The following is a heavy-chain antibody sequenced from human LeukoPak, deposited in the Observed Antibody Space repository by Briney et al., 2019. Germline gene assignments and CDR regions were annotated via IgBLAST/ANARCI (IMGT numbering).Heavy chain of an antibody. D-gene: IGHD3-9*01. V-gene: IGHV3-21*01. CDR3: ARGQSRYFDWYLGFFDY. CDR2: ISSTSSYI. Sequence: PSETLSLTCTVSGGSISSDYWSWIRQPPGKGLEWVSSISSTSSYIYYADSVKGRFTISRDNAKNSLYLQMNSLRADDTAVYYCARGQSRYFDWYLGFFDYWGQGTLVTVSS. J-gene: IGHJ4*02. CDR1: GGSISSDY.